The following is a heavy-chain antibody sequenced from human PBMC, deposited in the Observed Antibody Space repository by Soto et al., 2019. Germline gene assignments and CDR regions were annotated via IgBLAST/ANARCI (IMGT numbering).Heavy chain of an antibody. CDR1: GYTFTGYY. V-gene: IGHV1-2*04. CDR3: ATLGDGSGYYYGMDV. J-gene: IGHJ6*02. CDR2: INPNSGGT. Sequence: GASVKVSCKASGYTFTGYYMHWVRQAPGQGLEWMGWINPNSGGTNYAQKFQGWVTMTRDTSISTAYMELSRLRSDDTAVYYCATLGDGSGYYYGMDVWGQGTTVTVSS. D-gene: IGHD3-10*01.